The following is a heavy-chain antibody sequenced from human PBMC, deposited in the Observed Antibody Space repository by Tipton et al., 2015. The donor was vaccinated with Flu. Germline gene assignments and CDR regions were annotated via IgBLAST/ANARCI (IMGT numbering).Heavy chain of an antibody. Sequence: TLSLTCTVSGGSISSSSYYWGWIRQPPGKGLEWIGSIYYSGSTYYNPSLKSRVTISVDTSKNQFSLKLSSVTAADTAVYYCARAGSYYDSPTLFDYWGQGTLVTVSS. CDR2: IYYSGST. J-gene: IGHJ4*02. CDR3: ARAGSYYDSPTLFDY. CDR1: GGSISSSSYY. D-gene: IGHD3-22*01. V-gene: IGHV4-39*07.